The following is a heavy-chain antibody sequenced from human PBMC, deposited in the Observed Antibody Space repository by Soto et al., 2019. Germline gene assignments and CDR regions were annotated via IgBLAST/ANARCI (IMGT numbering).Heavy chain of an antibody. CDR3: ARDLRKYDRHYFDN. V-gene: IGHV3-74*01. CDR2: INSDGGIT. D-gene: IGHD3-9*01. Sequence: EVQLVESGGGLVQPGGSLRLSCVASRFSLSTYWMYWVRQAPGKGLMWVSRINSDGGITNYADSVKGRFTISRDNAKNTLYLQMNSLRADDTAVYYCARDLRKYDRHYFDNWGQGTLVTVSS. CDR1: RFSLSTYW. J-gene: IGHJ4*02.